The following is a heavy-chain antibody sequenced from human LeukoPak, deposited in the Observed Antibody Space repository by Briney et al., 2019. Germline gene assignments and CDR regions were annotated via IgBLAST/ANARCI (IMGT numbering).Heavy chain of an antibody. J-gene: IGHJ3*02. Sequence: SETLSLTCTVSGGSISGSYWSWIRQPVGKGLEWIGRIDTSGSPNYNPSLKSRVTMSVDTSKNQFSLKLSSVTAADTAVYYCARAGPVYDNRPLYAFDIWGQGTMVTVSS. CDR2: IDTSGSP. V-gene: IGHV4-4*07. D-gene: IGHD3-9*01. CDR1: GGSISGSY. CDR3: ARAGPVYDNRPLYAFDI.